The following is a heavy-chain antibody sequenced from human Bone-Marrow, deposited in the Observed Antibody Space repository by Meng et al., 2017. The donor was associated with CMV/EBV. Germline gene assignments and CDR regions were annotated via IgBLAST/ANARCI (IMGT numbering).Heavy chain of an antibody. CDR2: ISYDGSNK. Sequence: GGSLRLSCAASAFTFSSYAMHWVRQAPGKGLEWVAVISYDGSNKYYADSVKGRFTISRDNSKNTLYLQMNSLRAEDTAVYYCARDAQHYDFWSGYVYYYGMDVWGQGTTVTVSS. J-gene: IGHJ6*02. CDR3: ARDAQHYDFWSGYVYYYGMDV. V-gene: IGHV3-30-3*01. D-gene: IGHD3-3*01. CDR1: AFTFSSYA.